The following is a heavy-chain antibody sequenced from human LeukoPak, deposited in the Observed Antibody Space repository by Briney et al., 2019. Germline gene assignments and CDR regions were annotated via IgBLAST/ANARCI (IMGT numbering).Heavy chain of an antibody. Sequence: SETLSLTCAVYGGSFSGYYGSWIRQPPGKGLEWIGEINHSGSTNYNPSLKSRVTISVDTSKNQFSLKLSSVTAADTAVYYCARGRQLWRKNYYYYMDVWGKGTTVTVSS. J-gene: IGHJ6*03. CDR2: INHSGST. V-gene: IGHV4-34*01. D-gene: IGHD5-18*01. CDR3: ARGRQLWRKNYYYYMDV. CDR1: GGSFSGYY.